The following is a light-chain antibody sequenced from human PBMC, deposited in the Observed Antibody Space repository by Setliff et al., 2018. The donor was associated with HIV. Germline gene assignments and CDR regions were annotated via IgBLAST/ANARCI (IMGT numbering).Light chain of an antibody. CDR1: SSHIGGYSY. J-gene: IGLJ1*01. CDR2: EVR. Sequence: QSVLTQPASVSGSPGQSITISCTGTSSHIGGYSYVSWYQQHPGKAPKLIIYEVRNRPSGVSNRFSGSKSGNTASLTISGLQAEDEADYYCSSYAITNTLPFGTGTKVTVL. CDR3: SSYAITNTLP. V-gene: IGLV2-14*01.